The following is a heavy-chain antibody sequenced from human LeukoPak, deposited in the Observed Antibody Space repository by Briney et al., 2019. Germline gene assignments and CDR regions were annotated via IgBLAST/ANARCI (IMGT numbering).Heavy chain of an antibody. J-gene: IGHJ4*02. Sequence: GGSLRLSCAASGFTFSSYAMSWVRQAPGKGLEWVSYISSTSSIYYADSVKGRFTVSRDNAKNSLYLQMNSLRAEDTALYYCARATSYGRFDYWGQGTLVTVSS. CDR3: ARATSYGRFDY. CDR2: ISSTSSI. D-gene: IGHD3-10*02. CDR1: GFTFSSYA. V-gene: IGHV3-48*01.